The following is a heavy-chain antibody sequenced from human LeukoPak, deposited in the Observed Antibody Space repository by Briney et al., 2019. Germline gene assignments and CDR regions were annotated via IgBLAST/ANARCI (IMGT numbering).Heavy chain of an antibody. CDR1: GFTFSNYG. J-gene: IGHJ6*03. D-gene: IGHD2/OR15-2a*01. V-gene: IGHV3-7*03. Sequence: GGSLRLSCAASGFTFSNYGMNWVRQAPGKGLEWVANIKQDGSEKYYVDSVKGRFTISRDNAKNSLYLQMNSLRVEDTAVYYCARDTWAYYMDVWGKGTTVTISS. CDR3: ARDTWAYYMDV. CDR2: IKQDGSEK.